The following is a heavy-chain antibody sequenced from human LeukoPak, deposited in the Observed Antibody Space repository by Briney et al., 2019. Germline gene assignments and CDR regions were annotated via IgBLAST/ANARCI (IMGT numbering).Heavy chain of an antibody. J-gene: IGHJ4*02. Sequence: SVKVSCKASGGTFSSYTISWVRQAPGQGLEWMGRIIPILGIANYAQKFQGRVTITADKYTSTAYMELSSLRSEDTAVYYCARGDDSSGYYHFDYWGQGTLVTVSS. D-gene: IGHD3-22*01. V-gene: IGHV1-69*02. CDR2: IIPILGIA. CDR1: GGTFSSYT. CDR3: ARGDDSSGYYHFDY.